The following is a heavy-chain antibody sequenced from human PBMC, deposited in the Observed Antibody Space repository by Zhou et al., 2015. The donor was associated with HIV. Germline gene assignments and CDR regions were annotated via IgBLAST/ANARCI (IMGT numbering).Heavy chain of an antibody. Sequence: QVLLVQSGAEVKKPGSSVKVSCEASGGTFSNYAVSWVRQAPGQGLEWMGAIIPMFGTVRYAQKFQGRVTLTADRSTNTAYMEMRSLRSEDTAVYYCARLARAYYYDSSGYYFDYWGQGTLVTVSS. CDR1: GGTFSNYA. D-gene: IGHD3-22*01. CDR3: ARLARAYYYDSSGYYFDY. CDR2: IIPMFGTV. J-gene: IGHJ4*02. V-gene: IGHV1-69*06.